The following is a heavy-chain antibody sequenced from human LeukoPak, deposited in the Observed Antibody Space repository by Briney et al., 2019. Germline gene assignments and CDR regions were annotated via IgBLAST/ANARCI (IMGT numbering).Heavy chain of an antibody. J-gene: IGHJ4*02. V-gene: IGHV4-61*02. CDR1: GGSISSGSYY. CDR3: ARFSGMGNFDY. D-gene: IGHD1-14*01. Sequence: SETLSLTCTVSGGSISSGSYYWGWLRQPAGKGLEWIGRIYTSGSTNYNPSLKSRVPISVDTSKNQFSLKLSSVTAADTAVYYCARFSGMGNFDYWGQGTLVTVSS. CDR2: IYTSGST.